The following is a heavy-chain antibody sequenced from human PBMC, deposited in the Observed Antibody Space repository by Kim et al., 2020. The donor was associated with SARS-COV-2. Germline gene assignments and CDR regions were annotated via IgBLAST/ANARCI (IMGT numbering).Heavy chain of an antibody. D-gene: IGHD2-2*01. J-gene: IGHJ4*02. V-gene: IGHV3-15*01. CDR1: GFTFSTAW. Sequence: GGSLRLSCAASGFTFSTAWMSWVRQTPGRGLEWVGRIKTKIDGGTTDYAAPVKGRFTISRDDSKNTLSLQMNSLKTEDTAVYYCAAGGSNDYWGQGTLVTVSS. CDR3: AAGGSNDY. CDR2: IKTKIDGGTT.